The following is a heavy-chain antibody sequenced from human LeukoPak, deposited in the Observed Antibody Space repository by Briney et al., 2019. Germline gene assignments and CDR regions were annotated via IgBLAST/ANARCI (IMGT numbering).Heavy chain of an antibody. D-gene: IGHD3-10*01. CDR2: ISGGGGST. Sequence: GGSLRLSCAASGLTFSSYAMSWVRQAPGKGLEWVSAISGGGGSTYYADSVKGRFTISRDNSKNTLYLQMNSLRAEDTAVYYCAKDQYYASGSSYGNAFDIWGQGTMVTVSS. J-gene: IGHJ3*02. V-gene: IGHV3-23*01. CDR3: AKDQYYASGSSYGNAFDI. CDR1: GLTFSSYA.